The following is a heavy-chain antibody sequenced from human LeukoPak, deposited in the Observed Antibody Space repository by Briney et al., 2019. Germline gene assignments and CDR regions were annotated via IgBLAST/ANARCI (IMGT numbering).Heavy chain of an antibody. Sequence: SETLSLTCAVYGGSFSGYYWSWIRQPPGKGLEWIGEINHSGSTNYNPSLKSRVTISVDTSKNQFSLKLSSVTAADTAVYYCARMVVAATRLPWDAFDIWGQGTMVTVSS. J-gene: IGHJ3*02. CDR1: GGSFSGYY. CDR3: ARMVVAATRLPWDAFDI. V-gene: IGHV4-34*01. CDR2: INHSGST. D-gene: IGHD2-15*01.